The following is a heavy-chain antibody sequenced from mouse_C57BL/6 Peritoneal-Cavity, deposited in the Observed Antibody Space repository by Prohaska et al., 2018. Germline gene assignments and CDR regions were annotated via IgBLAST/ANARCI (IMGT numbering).Heavy chain of an antibody. CDR3: TKTAYYAMDY. Sequence: EVKLEESGGGLVQPGGSMKLSCVASGFTFSNYWMNWVRQSPEKCLEWVAQIRLKSDNYATHYAESVKGRFTISRDDSKSSVYLQMNNLRAEDTGIYYCTKTAYYAMDYWGQGTSVTVSS. V-gene: IGHV6-3*01. D-gene: IGHD4-1*01. J-gene: IGHJ4*01. CDR1: GFTFSNYW. CDR2: IRLKSDNYAT.